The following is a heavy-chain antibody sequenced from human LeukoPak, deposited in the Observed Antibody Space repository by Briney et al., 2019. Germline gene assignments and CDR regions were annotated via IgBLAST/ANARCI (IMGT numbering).Heavy chain of an antibody. J-gene: IGHJ3*02. Sequence: GGSLRLSCAASGFTFDDYAMHWVRQAPGKGLEWVSGISWNSGSIGYADSVKGRFTISRDSAKNSLYLQMNSLRAEDTALYYCAKDISYDSSGSQDIWGQGTMVTVSS. V-gene: IGHV3-9*01. CDR2: ISWNSGSI. CDR3: AKDISYDSSGSQDI. CDR1: GFTFDDYA. D-gene: IGHD3-22*01.